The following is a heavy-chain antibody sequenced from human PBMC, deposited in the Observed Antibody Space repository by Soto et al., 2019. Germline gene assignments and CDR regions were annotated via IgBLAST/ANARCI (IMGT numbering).Heavy chain of an antibody. V-gene: IGHV4-59*01. CDR2: IYYSGST. CDR3: ARNLRGGYSGYSPGRAFDI. Sequence: QVQLQESGPGLVKPSETLSLTCTVSGGSISSYYWSWIRQPPGKGLEWIGYIYYSGSTNYNPSLKSRVTISVDTSKNQFSLKLSSVTAADTAVYYCARNLRGGYSGYSPGRAFDIWGQGTMVTVSS. CDR1: GGSISSYY. J-gene: IGHJ3*02. D-gene: IGHD5-12*01.